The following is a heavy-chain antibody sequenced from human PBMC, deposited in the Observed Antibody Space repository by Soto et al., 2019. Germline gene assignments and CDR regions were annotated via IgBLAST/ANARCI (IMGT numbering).Heavy chain of an antibody. CDR2: IYWDDDK. CDR3: AHGWGCSGGSCQPGDTNDWYFDL. D-gene: IGHD2-15*01. CDR1: GFSLSTSGVG. Sequence: SGPTLVKPTQTLTLTCTFSGFSLSTSGVGVGWIRQPPGKALEWLALIYWDDDKRYSPSLKSRLTITKDTSKNQVVLTMTNMDPVDTATYYCAHGWGCSGGSCQPGDTNDWYFDLWGRGTLVTVSS. J-gene: IGHJ2*01. V-gene: IGHV2-5*02.